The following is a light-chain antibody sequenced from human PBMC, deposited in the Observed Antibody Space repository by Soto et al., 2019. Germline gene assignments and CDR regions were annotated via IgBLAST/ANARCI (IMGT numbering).Light chain of an antibody. J-gene: IGLJ2*01. V-gene: IGLV2-8*01. CDR2: EVN. Sequence: QSALTQPPSASGSPGQSVTISCTGTSSDVGGYDYVSWYQHHPGKAPKLMIYEVNKRPSGVPDRFSGSKSGNTASLTVSGLQAEDEADYYCSSYAGNNILFGGGTKLTVL. CDR1: SSDVGGYDY. CDR3: SSYAGNNIL.